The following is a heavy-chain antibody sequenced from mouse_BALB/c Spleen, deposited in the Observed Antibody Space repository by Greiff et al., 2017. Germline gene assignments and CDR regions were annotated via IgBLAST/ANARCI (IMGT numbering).Heavy chain of an antibody. CDR3: ARHDV. CDR2: ISSGGGST. V-gene: IGHV5-12-1*01. Sequence: DVKLVESGGGLVKPGGSLKLSCAASGFAFSSYDMSWVRQTPEKRLEWVAYISSGGGSTYYPDTVKGRFTISRDNAKNTLYLQMSSLKSEDTAMYYCARHDVWGAGTTVTVSS. J-gene: IGHJ1*01. CDR1: GFAFSSYD.